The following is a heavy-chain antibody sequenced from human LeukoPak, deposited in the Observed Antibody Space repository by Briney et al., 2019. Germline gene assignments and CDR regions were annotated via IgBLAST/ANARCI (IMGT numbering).Heavy chain of an antibody. V-gene: IGHV1-18*01. J-gene: IGHJ5*02. Sequence: ASVKVSCEASGYTFTSHGISWVRQAPGQGPEWMGWISAYNGNTNYAQKLQGRVTMTTDIPTTTAYMELSSLRSEDTAVYYCARDLGNWNDARWFDPWGQGTLVTVSS. D-gene: IGHD1-1*01. CDR1: GYTFTSHG. CDR2: ISAYNGNT. CDR3: ARDLGNWNDARWFDP.